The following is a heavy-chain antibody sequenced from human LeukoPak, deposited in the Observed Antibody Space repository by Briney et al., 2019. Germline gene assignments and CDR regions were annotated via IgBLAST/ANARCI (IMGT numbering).Heavy chain of an antibody. D-gene: IGHD3-3*01. J-gene: IGHJ4*02. Sequence: GGSLRLSCAASGFTFSSYGMHWVRQAPGKGLEWVAVISHDGSNKYYADSVKGRFTISRDNSKNTLYLQMNSLRAEDTAVYYCAKDAAYDFWSGYTYFDYWGQGTLVTVSS. CDR1: GFTFSSYG. CDR2: ISHDGSNK. CDR3: AKDAAYDFWSGYTYFDY. V-gene: IGHV3-30*18.